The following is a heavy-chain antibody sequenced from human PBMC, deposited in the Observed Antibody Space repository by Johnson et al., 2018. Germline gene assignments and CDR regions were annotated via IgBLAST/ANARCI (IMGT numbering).Heavy chain of an antibody. V-gene: IGHV1-46*01. CDR2: INPSGGST. D-gene: IGHD5-24*01. J-gene: IGHJ3*02. CDR1: GYTFTSYY. CDR3: ARVGKMATIRPYAFDI. Sequence: VQLVESGAAVKKPGASVKVSCKASGYTFTSYYMHWVRQAPGQGLEWMGIINPSGGSTSYAQKFQGRVTMTRDTSTSTVYMGLSSLRSEDPAVYYCARVGKMATIRPYAFDIWGQGTMVTVSS.